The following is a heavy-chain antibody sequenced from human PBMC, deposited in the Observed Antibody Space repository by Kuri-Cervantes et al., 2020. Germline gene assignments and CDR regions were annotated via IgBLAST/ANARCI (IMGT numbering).Heavy chain of an antibody. V-gene: IGHV4-31*03. D-gene: IGHD5-24*01. CDR3: ARGGDGYRRYFDY. CDR1: GGSISSGGYY. CDR2: IYYSGST. J-gene: IGHJ4*02. Sequence: SETLSLTCTVSGGSISSGGYYWSWIRQHPGKGLEWIGYIYYSGSTYYNPSPKSRVTISVDTSKNQFSLKLSSVTAADTAVYYCARGGDGYRRYFDYWGQGTLVTVSS.